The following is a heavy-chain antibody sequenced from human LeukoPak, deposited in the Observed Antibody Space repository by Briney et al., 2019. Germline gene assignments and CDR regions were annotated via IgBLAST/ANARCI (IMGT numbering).Heavy chain of an antibody. V-gene: IGHV1-2*02. CDR3: ASGYRFRN. D-gene: IGHD5-18*01. Sequence: ASVKVSCKASGYPFTDYYMHWVRQAPGQGLEWMGWINPNRGGTDYAQKFQGRVTMTRDTSISTAYMELSRLRYDDTAVYYCASGYRFRNWGQGTLVTVSS. J-gene: IGHJ4*02. CDR1: GYPFTDYY. CDR2: INPNRGGT.